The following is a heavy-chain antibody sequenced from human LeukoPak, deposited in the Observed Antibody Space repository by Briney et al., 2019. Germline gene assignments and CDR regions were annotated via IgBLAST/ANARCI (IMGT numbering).Heavy chain of an antibody. CDR2: IYHSGST. Sequence: SETLSLTCAVSGGSISSGGYSWSWIRQPPGKGLEWIGYIYHSGSTYYNPSLKSRVTISVDRSKIQFSLKLSSVTAADTAVYYCASGPYDSSGYYYSFDYWGQGTLVTVSS. J-gene: IGHJ4*02. V-gene: IGHV4-30-2*01. CDR3: ASGPYDSSGYYYSFDY. CDR1: GGSISSGGYS. D-gene: IGHD3-22*01.